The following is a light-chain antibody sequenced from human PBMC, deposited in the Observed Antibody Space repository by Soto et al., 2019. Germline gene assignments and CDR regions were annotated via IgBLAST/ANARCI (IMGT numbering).Light chain of an antibody. CDR3: AAWDDSLNGVV. J-gene: IGLJ2*01. CDR1: SSNIGSYT. V-gene: IGLV1-44*01. CDR2: SNN. Sequence: QSVLTQPPSASGTPGQRVTISCSGSSSNIGSYTINWYQQLPGTAPKLLIYSNNRRPSGVPDRFSASKSGTSASLAISGLQSEDEADYYCAAWDDSLNGVVFGGGTKVTVL.